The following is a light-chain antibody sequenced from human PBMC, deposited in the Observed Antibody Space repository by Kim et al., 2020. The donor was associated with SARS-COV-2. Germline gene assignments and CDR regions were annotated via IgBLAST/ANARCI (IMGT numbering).Light chain of an antibody. CDR1: NIGSNN. CDR2: RDS. CDR3: QVWDSSTV. Sequence: SVALVQSARITCGGNNIGSNNVHWYQQRPGQAPVLVIYRDSNRPSGIPERFSGSNSGDTATLTISRAQAGDEADYYCQVWDSSTVFGGGTQLTVL. J-gene: IGLJ2*01. V-gene: IGLV3-9*01.